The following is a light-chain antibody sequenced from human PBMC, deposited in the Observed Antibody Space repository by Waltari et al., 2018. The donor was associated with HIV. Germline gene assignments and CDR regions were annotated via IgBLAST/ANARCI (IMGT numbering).Light chain of an antibody. V-gene: IGLV3-25*03. CDR3: QSGDNKLTSVF. Sequence: SSELTQPPSVSVSPGQTVRITCSGDALPTQYTSWYQQKPGQPPVLGMYKDTQRSSGTPERFSCSSSGTTVTLTITAVRAEDEAYYYCQSGDNKLTSVFFGGGTRLTVL. CDR1: ALPTQY. CDR2: KDT. J-gene: IGLJ2*01.